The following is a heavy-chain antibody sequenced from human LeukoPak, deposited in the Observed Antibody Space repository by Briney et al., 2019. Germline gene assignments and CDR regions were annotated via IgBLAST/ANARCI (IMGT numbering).Heavy chain of an antibody. V-gene: IGHV1-18*01. D-gene: IGHD3-10*01. CDR3: ARDGPGELLESYYYGMDV. Sequence: GASVTVSCKASGYTFTSYGISWVRQAPGQGLEWMGWISAYNGNTNYAQKLQGRVTMTTDTSTSTAYMELRSLRSDDTAVYYCARDGPGELLESYYYGMDVWGQGTTVTVSS. CDR2: ISAYNGNT. J-gene: IGHJ6*02. CDR1: GYTFTSYG.